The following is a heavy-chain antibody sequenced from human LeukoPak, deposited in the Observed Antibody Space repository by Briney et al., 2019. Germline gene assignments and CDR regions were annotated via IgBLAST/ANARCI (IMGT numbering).Heavy chain of an antibody. CDR2: IYTGGST. D-gene: IGHD1-26*01. CDR1: GGSINSDSYY. J-gene: IGHJ3*01. CDR3: ARSYLWELLGVAFDL. V-gene: IGHV4-61*02. Sequence: SEALSLTCTASGGSINSDSYYWSWIRQPAGKGLEWIGRIYTGGSTNYNPSLKSRVTISVDTSKNQFSLKLSSVTAADTAVYYCARSYLWELLGVAFDLWGQGTMVTVSS.